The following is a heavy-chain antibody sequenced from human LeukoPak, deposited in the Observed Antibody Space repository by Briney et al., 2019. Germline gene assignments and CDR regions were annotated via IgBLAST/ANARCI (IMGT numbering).Heavy chain of an antibody. CDR1: GFTFSGSA. Sequence: PGGSLRLSCAASGFTFSGSAMHWVRQASGKGLEWVGRIRSKANSYATAYAASVKGRFTISRDDSKNTAYLQMNSLKTEDTAVYYCTRHMGVGAGSLGGTPADYWGQETLVTVSS. CDR2: IRSKANSYAT. V-gene: IGHV3-73*01. CDR3: TRHMGVGAGSLGGTPADY. D-gene: IGHD1-26*01. J-gene: IGHJ4*02.